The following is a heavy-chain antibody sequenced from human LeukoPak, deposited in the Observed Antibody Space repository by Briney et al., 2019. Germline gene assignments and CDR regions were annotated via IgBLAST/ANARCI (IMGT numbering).Heavy chain of an antibody. D-gene: IGHD4-11*01. Sequence: SETLSLTCTVSGGSISSGGYYWSWIRQHPGKGLEWIGYIYYSGSTYYNPSFKSRVTISVDTSKNQFSLKLSSVTAADTAVYYCARGETVTTVHQYYYYGMDVWGQGTTVTVSS. J-gene: IGHJ6*02. V-gene: IGHV4-31*03. CDR2: IYYSGST. CDR1: GGSISSGGYY. CDR3: ARGETVTTVHQYYYYGMDV.